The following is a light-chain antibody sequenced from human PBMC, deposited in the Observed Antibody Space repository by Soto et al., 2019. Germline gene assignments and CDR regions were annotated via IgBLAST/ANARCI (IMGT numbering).Light chain of an antibody. CDR1: QSVSSDY. CDR2: RAS. CDR3: QQYDASPIT. Sequence: EIVLTQSPGTLSLSPGDRATLSCRASQSVSSDYVAWYQQKPGQTPNVLIYRASIRATGIPDRFSGSGSGTDFTLTISRLEPEDFAVYYCQQYDASPITFGQGTKLEIK. J-gene: IGKJ2*01. V-gene: IGKV3-20*01.